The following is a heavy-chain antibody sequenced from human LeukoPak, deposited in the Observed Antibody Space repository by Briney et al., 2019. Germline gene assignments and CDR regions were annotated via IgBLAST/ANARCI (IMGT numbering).Heavy chain of an antibody. J-gene: IGHJ6*02. CDR3: ARDYGGNSGFFYYYYGMDV. CDR2: IYYSGST. Sequence: PSETLSLTCTVSGGSISSYYWSWIRQPPGKGLEWIGYIYYSGSTNYNPSLKSRVTISVDTSKNQFSLKLSSVTAADTAVYHCARDYGGNSGFFYYYYGMDVWGQGTTVTVSS. CDR1: GGSISSYY. V-gene: IGHV4-59*01. D-gene: IGHD4-23*01.